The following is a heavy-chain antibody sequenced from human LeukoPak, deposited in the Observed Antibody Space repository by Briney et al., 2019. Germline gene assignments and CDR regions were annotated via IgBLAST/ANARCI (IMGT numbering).Heavy chain of an antibody. D-gene: IGHD6-19*01. CDR2: IYYSGST. Sequence: PSETLSLTCTVSGGSISSYYWSWIQQPPGKGLEWIGYIYYSGSTNYNPSLKSRVTISVDTSKNQFSLKLSSVTAADTAVYYCARHGAVAGGPFDYWGQGTLVTVSS. J-gene: IGHJ4*02. CDR3: ARHGAVAGGPFDY. CDR1: GGSISSYY. V-gene: IGHV4-59*08.